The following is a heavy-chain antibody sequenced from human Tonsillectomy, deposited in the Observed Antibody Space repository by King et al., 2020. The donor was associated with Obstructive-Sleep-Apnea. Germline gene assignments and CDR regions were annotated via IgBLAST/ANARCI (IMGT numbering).Heavy chain of an antibody. V-gene: IGHV1-46*03. CDR1: GYTFTSYY. D-gene: IGHD3-22*01. CDR2: INPSGGST. J-gene: IGHJ4*02. Sequence: QLVQSGAEVKKPGASVKVSCKASGYTFTSYYMNWVRQAPGQGLEWMGIINPSGGSTSYAQKFQGRVTMTRDTSTSTVYMELSSLRSEDTAVYYCAREQSGAHYYDSSGPYDYWGQGTLVTVSS. CDR3: AREQSGAHYYDSSGPYDY.